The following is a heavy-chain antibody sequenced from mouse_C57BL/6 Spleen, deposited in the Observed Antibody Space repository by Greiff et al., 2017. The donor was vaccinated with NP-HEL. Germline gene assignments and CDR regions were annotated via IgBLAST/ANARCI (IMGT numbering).Heavy chain of an antibody. CDR2: INPGSGGT. D-gene: IGHD2-2*01. Sequence: QVQLQQSGAELVRPGTSVKVSCKASGYAFTNYLIEWVKQRPGQGLEWIGVINPGSGGTNYNEKFKGKATLTADKSSSTAYMQLSSLTSEDSAVYFCALGLREYYAMDYWGQGTSVTVSS. V-gene: IGHV1-54*01. J-gene: IGHJ4*01. CDR3: ALGLREYYAMDY. CDR1: GYAFTNYL.